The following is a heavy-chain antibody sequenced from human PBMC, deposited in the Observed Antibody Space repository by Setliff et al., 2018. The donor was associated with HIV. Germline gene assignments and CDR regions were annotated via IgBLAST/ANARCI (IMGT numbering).Heavy chain of an antibody. CDR1: GLTFSRYG. Sequence: VGSLRLSCAVSGLTFSRYGFHWVRQVPGKGLDWVTFIQYDESNKYYGDSVRGRFTISRDNSKNTLYLQMNSLRSEDTAVYFCAKSFNSGPTNWNIDVWGTGTTVTVSS. CDR2: IQYDESNK. J-gene: IGHJ6*03. CDR3: AKSFNSGPTNWNIDV. D-gene: IGHD1-20*01. V-gene: IGHV3-30*02.